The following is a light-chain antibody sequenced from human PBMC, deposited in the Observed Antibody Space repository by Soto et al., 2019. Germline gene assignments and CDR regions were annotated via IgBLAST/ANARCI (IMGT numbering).Light chain of an antibody. CDR3: SSYTDSNSFYV. V-gene: IGLV2-14*01. CDR2: EVS. Sequence: QSALTQPASVSGSPGQSITISCNGTSSDVGGHDYVSWYQQHPGKAPKLMIFEVSNRPSGVSNRFSGSKSGNTASLTISGLQAEDEADYYCSSYTDSNSFYVFGSGTRSPS. CDR1: SSDVGGHDY. J-gene: IGLJ1*01.